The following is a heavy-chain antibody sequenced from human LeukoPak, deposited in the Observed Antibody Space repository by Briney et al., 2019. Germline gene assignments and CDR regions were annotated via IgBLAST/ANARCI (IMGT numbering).Heavy chain of an antibody. CDR3: AKEAIYGMDV. V-gene: IGHV3-30*18. CDR1: GSTFSSYG. Sequence: PGASLRLSCAASGSTFSSYGMHWVRQATGKGLEWVAVISYDGSNKYYADSVKGRFTISRDNSKNTLYLQMNSLRAEDTAVYYCAKEAIYGMDVWGQGTTVTVSS. CDR2: ISYDGSNK. J-gene: IGHJ6*02.